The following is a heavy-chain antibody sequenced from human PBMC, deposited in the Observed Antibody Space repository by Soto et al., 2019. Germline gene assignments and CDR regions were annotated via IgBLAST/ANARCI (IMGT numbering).Heavy chain of an antibody. CDR2: IYYSGST. V-gene: IGHV4-30-4*01. CDR1: GGSISSGDYY. J-gene: IGHJ5*02. CDR3: AGCYSGSHNWFDP. D-gene: IGHD2-15*01. Sequence: SETLSLTCTVSGGSISSGDYYWSWISKPPGKGLEWIGYIYYSGSTYYNPSLKSRVTISVDTSKNQFSLKLSSVTAADTAVYYCAGCYSGSHNWFDPWGQGTLVTVSS.